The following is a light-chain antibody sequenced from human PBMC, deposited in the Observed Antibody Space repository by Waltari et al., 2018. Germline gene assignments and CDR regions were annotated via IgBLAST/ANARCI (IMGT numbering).Light chain of an antibody. CDR2: GAS. V-gene: IGKV3-20*01. Sequence: EIVLTQSPGTLSSSPGERATLSCRASQSVSRTLAWDQQKPGQAPRLLIYGASIRATGIPDRFSGSGSGTDVSLTISRLEPEDFAVYDCQHYVRLPGTFGQGTKVEIK. J-gene: IGKJ1*01. CDR1: QSVSRT. CDR3: QHYVRLPGT.